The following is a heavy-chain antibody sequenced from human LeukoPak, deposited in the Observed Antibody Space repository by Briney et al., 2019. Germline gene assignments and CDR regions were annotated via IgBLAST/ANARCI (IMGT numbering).Heavy chain of an antibody. Sequence: GGSLRLSCAASGFTFSRFTMSWVRQAPGKGLEWVSVVSVGGGSTFYADSARGRFTISRDDSKNMLFLQMNSLRAEDTAIYYCVSHSRMQVRTDFEYWGQGPLVTVSS. D-gene: IGHD1-1*01. CDR2: VSVGGGST. J-gene: IGHJ4*02. V-gene: IGHV3-23*01. CDR3: VSHSRMQVRTDFEY. CDR1: GFTFSRFT.